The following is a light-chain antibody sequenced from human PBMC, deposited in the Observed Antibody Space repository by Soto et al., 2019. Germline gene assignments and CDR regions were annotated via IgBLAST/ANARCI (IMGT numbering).Light chain of an antibody. CDR3: QQYNSYPRM. Sequence: DIQMTQSPSTLSASVGDRVTITCQASQSISSCLAWYQQKPGKAPKLLIYQASSLQSGVPSTFSGSGSGTDFTLTISSLQPDDFATYYCQQYNSYPRMFGQGTKVEIK. J-gene: IGKJ1*01. V-gene: IGKV1-5*03. CDR1: QSISSC. CDR2: QAS.